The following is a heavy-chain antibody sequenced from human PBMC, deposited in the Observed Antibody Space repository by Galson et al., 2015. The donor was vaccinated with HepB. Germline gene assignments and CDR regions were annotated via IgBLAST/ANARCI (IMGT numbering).Heavy chain of an antibody. CDR1: GFTFRSYG. J-gene: IGHJ6*02. Sequence: SLRLSCATSGFTFRSYGMHWVRQAPGKGLEWVAVIWYDGSNKYYADSVKGRFTISRDNSKNTLYLQMNSLRAEDTAVYYCARVGGGGEYQLLFGYYYYGMDVWGQGATVTVSS. CDR2: IWYDGSNK. D-gene: IGHD2-2*01. CDR3: ARVGGGGEYQLLFGYYYYGMDV. V-gene: IGHV3-33*01.